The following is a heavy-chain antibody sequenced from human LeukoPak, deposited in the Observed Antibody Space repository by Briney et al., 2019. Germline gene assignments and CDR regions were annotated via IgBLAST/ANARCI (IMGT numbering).Heavy chain of an antibody. CDR2: ISYDGSNK. CDR1: GFTFGSYA. CDR3: ARGGYYDILTGYPT. J-gene: IGHJ5*02. Sequence: GGSLRLSCAASGFTFGSYAMHWVRQAPGKGLEWVAVISYDGSNKYYADSVKGRFTISRDNSKNTLYLQMNSLRAEDTAVYYCARGGYYDILTGYPTWGQGTLVTVSS. V-gene: IGHV3-30-3*01. D-gene: IGHD3-9*01.